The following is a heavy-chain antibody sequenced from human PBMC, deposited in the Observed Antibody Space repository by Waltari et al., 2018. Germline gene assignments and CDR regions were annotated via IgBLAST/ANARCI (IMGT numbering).Heavy chain of an antibody. J-gene: IGHJ4*02. Sequence: VQLQQWGAGLLKPSETLSLTCAVYGGSFSGYYWSWIRQPPGKGLEWIGEINHSGSTNYNPSLKSRVTISVDTSKNQFSLKLSSVTAADTAVYYCARGVGDCSGGSCYLGYFDYWGQGTLVTVSS. CDR1: GGSFSGYY. CDR2: INHSGST. D-gene: IGHD2-15*01. CDR3: ARGVGDCSGGSCYLGYFDY. V-gene: IGHV4-34*01.